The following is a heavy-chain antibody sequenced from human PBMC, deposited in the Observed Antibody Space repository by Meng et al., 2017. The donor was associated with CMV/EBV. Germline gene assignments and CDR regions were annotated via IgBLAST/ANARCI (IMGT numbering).Heavy chain of an antibody. CDR1: GGSFSGYY. CDR3: ARDGQWLGSVY. J-gene: IGHJ4*02. D-gene: IGHD6-19*01. CDR2: IKQDGSEK. Sequence: ETLSLTCAVFGGSFSGYYWSWVRQAPGKGLEWVANIKQDGSEKYYVDSVKGRFTISRDNAKNSLYLQMNSLRAEDTAVYYCARDGQWLGSVYWDQGTLVTVSS. V-gene: IGHV3-7*01.